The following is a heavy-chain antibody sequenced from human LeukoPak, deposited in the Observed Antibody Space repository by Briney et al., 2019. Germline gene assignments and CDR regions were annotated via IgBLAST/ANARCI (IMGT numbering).Heavy chain of an antibody. CDR3: AKEYVEYSSGWYYFDY. CDR1: GFTFDDYA. V-gene: IGHV3-9*01. J-gene: IGHJ4*02. D-gene: IGHD6-19*01. CDR2: ISWNSGSI. Sequence: GGSLRLSCAASGFTFDDYAMHWVRQAPGKGLEWVSGISWNSGSIGYADSVKGRFTISRDNAKNSLYLQMNSLRAEGTALYYCAKEYVEYSSGWYYFDYWGQGTLVTVSS.